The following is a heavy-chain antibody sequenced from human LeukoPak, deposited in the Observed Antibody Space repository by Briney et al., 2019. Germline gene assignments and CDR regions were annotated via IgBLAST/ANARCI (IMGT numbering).Heavy chain of an antibody. Sequence: SETLSLTCTVSGGSISSYYWSWIRQPPGKGLEWIGYIYYSGNTYYNPSLKSRVSISVDRSNNQFSLKLSSVTAADTAVYYCGAFDWLSYTYDYWGQGTLVTVSS. CDR3: GAFDWLSYTYDY. V-gene: IGHV4-59*04. J-gene: IGHJ4*02. CDR1: GGSISSYY. CDR2: IYYSGNT. D-gene: IGHD3-9*01.